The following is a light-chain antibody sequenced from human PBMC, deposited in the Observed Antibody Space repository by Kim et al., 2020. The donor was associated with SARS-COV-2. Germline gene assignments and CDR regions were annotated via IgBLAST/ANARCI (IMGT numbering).Light chain of an antibody. CDR3: QQYNSYPRT. Sequence: DIQMTQSPSSLSASVGDRVTITCRANQNFSHYLAWFQVKPGKAPKSLIYATTSLHSGVPPRFSGSGSGTDFTLTISNLQPEDFATYYCQQYNSYPRTFGQGTKLEI. V-gene: IGKV1-16*01. J-gene: IGKJ2*02. CDR2: ATT. CDR1: QNFSHY.